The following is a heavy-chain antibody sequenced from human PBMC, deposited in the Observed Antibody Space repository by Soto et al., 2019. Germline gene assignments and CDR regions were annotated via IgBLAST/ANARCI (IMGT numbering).Heavy chain of an antibody. Sequence: VKVSCKASGGTFSSYAISWVRQAPGQGLEWMGGIIPIFGTANYAQKFQGRVTITADKSTSTAYMELSSLRSEDTAVYYCARDKLGDPYYYYGMDVWGQGTTVTVSS. J-gene: IGHJ6*02. CDR3: ARDKLGDPYYYYGMDV. V-gene: IGHV1-69*13. CDR2: IIPIFGTA. D-gene: IGHD1-26*01. CDR1: GGTFSSYA.